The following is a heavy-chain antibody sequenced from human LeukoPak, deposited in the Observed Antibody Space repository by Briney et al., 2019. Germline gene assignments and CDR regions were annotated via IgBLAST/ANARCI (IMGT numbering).Heavy chain of an antibody. CDR3: AGGAPSATKGWLDP. CDR2: IHSSGNT. Sequence: SATLSLTCTVSGYSISSGYCWGWIRQPPGKRLERVASIHSSGNTYYSPTLKSRVTISVDTSQNQFSLNLTSVTAADTAVYYCAGGAPSATKGWLDPWGQGTLVTVSS. D-gene: IGHD1-26*01. CDR1: GYSISSGYC. J-gene: IGHJ5*02. V-gene: IGHV4-38-2*02.